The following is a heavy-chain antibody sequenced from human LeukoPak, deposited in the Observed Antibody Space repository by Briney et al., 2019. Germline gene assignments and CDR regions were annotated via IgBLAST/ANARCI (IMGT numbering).Heavy chain of an antibody. J-gene: IGHJ1*01. CDR3: ARVGRGSGYYYVEDQH. D-gene: IGHD3-22*01. CDR2: INTDGSST. Sequence: GGSLRLSCAASGFTFSSYWMHWVRQAPGKGLVWVSRINTDGSSTSYADSVKGRFTISRDNAKNTLYLQMNSLRAEDTAVYYCARVGRGSGYYYVEDQHWGQGTLVTVSS. CDR1: GFTFSSYW. V-gene: IGHV3-74*01.